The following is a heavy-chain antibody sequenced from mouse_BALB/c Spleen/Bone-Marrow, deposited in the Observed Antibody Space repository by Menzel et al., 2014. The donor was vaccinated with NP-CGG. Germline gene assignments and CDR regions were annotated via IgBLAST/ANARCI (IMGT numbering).Heavy chain of an antibody. Sequence: VQLQQPGAELVKPGASVKLSCTASGFNIKDTYMHWVKQRPEQGLEWIGRIDLANGNTKYDPKFQGKATITADTSSNTAYLQLSSLTSEDTAVYYCARNGNYGAWFAYWGQGTLVSVSA. CDR1: GFNIKDTY. V-gene: IGHV14-3*02. D-gene: IGHD2-1*01. CDR2: IDLANGNT. CDR3: ARNGNYGAWFAY. J-gene: IGHJ3*01.